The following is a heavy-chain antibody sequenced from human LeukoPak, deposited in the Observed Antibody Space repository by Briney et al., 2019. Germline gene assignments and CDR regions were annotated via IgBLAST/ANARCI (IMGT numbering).Heavy chain of an antibody. CDR1: GGSISRYY. J-gene: IGHJ3*02. V-gene: IGHV4-59*01. CDR3: AGRRDYYDSRGYYAFDI. Sequence: SETLALTCTVSGGSISRYYWSWIRQPPGKGLEWIGYIYYSGSTIYNPSLKSRVTISVDTSKNQFSLKLNSVTAADTAVYYCAGRRDYYDSRGYYAFDIWGHGTMVTVSS. D-gene: IGHD3-22*01. CDR2: IYYSGST.